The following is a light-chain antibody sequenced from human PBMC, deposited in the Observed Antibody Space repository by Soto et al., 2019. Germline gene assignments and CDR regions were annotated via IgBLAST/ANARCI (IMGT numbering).Light chain of an antibody. V-gene: IGKV3-20*01. CDR3: YQLGVSAQI. J-gene: IGKJ1*01. Sequence: EIVLTQSPGPLSLSPGETATLSCRSSQTVNSDYLAWFQQRPGQAPRLLIFATSRRATDIPDRCSGGWSGTDFDRAVSRLEAEDFAVYYCYQLGVSAQIFCHRTKV. CDR2: ATS. CDR1: QTVNSDY.